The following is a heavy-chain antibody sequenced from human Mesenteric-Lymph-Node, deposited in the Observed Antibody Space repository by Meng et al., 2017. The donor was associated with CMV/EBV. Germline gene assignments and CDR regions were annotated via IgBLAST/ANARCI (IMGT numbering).Heavy chain of an antibody. J-gene: IGHJ6*02. CDR3: ARTYPKGLYGMDV. V-gene: IGHV3-7*01. Sequence: GGSLRLSCAASGFTFSSYWMSWVRQAPGKGLEWVANIKQDGSEKYYVDSVKGRFTISRDKAKNSLYLQMNSLRAEDTAVYYCARTYPKGLYGMDVWGQGTTVTVSS. CDR1: GFTFSSYW. CDR2: IKQDGSEK.